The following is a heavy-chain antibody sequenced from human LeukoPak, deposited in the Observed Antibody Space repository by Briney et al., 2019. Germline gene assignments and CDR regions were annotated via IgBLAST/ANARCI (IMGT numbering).Heavy chain of an antibody. Sequence: GGSLRLSCTASGFTFGDYAMSWVRQAPGKGLEWVGFIRSKAYGGTTEYAASVKGRFTISRDDSKSIAYLQMNSLKTEDTAVYYCTRAGYGDYASYWGQGTLVTVSS. J-gene: IGHJ4*02. D-gene: IGHD4-17*01. V-gene: IGHV3-49*04. CDR2: IRSKAYGGTT. CDR1: GFTFGDYA. CDR3: TRAGYGDYASY.